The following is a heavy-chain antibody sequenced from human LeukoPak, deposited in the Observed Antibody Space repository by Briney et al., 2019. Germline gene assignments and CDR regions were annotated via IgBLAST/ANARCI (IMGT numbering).Heavy chain of an antibody. CDR1: GFTFSSYG. CDR3: AKFEGSYYGMDV. CDR2: IWYDGSNK. D-gene: IGHD3-9*01. V-gene: IGHV3-33*06. Sequence: GRSLRLSCAASGFTFSSYGMHWVRQAPGKGLEWVAVIWYDGSNKYYADSVKGRFTISRDNSKNTLYLQMNSLRAEDTAVYYCAKFEGSYYGMDVWGQGTTVTVSS. J-gene: IGHJ6*02.